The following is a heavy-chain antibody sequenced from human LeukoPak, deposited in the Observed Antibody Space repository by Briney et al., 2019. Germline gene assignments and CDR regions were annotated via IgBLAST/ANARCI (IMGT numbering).Heavy chain of an antibody. CDR1: GDSIKSYY. D-gene: IGHD2-15*01. CDR3: ARGLPDFSGGDDVFDI. CDR2: IYHSGNT. V-gene: IGHV4-59*01. J-gene: IGHJ3*02. Sequence: PSETLSLTCTVSGDSIKSYYWSWFRQPPGKGLEWIGYIYHSGNTNYNPSLRSRVTISVDTSKNNFSLKLSSVTAADTALYYCARGLPDFSGGDDVFDIWGQGTMVTVFS.